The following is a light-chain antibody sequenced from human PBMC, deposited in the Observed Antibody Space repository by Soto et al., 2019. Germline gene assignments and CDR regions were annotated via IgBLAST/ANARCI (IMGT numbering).Light chain of an antibody. CDR1: QSVSTIK. CDR3: QQYGYSFWT. Sequence: IVLTQSPGTLSLSPGVRATLSCRASQSVSTIKLAWYQQRPGQAPRLLMYDASRRATGIPDGFSGSGSGTEFTLTISSLQSEDFAVYYCQQYGYSFWTFGQGTKVDIK. CDR2: DAS. V-gene: IGKV3-20*01. J-gene: IGKJ1*01.